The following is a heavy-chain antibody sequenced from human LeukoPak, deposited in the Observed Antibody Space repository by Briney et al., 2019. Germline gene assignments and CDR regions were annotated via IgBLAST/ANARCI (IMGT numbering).Heavy chain of an antibody. CDR2: ISGSGGST. J-gene: IGHJ4*02. D-gene: IGHD1-7*01. Sequence: GGSLRLSCAASGFTFSSYAMSWVRQASGKGLEWVSAISGSGGSTYYADSVKGRFTISRDNSKNTLYLQMNSLRAEDTAVYYCAKDLIARNYAKTLFDYWGQGTLVTVSS. CDR3: AKDLIARNYAKTLFDY. V-gene: IGHV3-23*01. CDR1: GFTFSSYA.